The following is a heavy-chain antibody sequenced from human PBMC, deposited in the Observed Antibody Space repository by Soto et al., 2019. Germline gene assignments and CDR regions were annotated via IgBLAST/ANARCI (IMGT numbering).Heavy chain of an antibody. CDR2: ISSSSSYI. CDR1: GFTFSSYG. V-gene: IGHV3-21*01. J-gene: IGHJ4*02. D-gene: IGHD2-15*01. CDR3: ARTPHCSGGSCYHFDY. Sequence: VQLVESGGGVVQPGRSLRLSCAASGFTFSSYGMHWVRQAPGKGLEWVSSISSSSSYIYYADSVKSRFTISRDNAKNSLYLQMNSLRAEDTAVYYCARTPHCSGGSCYHFDYWGQGTLVTVSS.